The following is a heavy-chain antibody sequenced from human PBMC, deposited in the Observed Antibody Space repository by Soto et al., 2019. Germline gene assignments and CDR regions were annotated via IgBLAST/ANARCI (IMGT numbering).Heavy chain of an antibody. CDR3: GTVFEK. CDR1: GFTFTNYW. J-gene: IGHJ3*02. D-gene: IGHD4-17*01. Sequence: EVQVVESGGGLVQPGGSLRLSCADSGFTFTNYWMHWVRQVPGEGLVWVSRIDNHGDGTSYADFVKRRFNISRDNAKTTLYLQMNSLRVEDTAISYCGTVFEKWGQGTMVTVSS. CDR2: IDNHGDGT. V-gene: IGHV3-74*01.